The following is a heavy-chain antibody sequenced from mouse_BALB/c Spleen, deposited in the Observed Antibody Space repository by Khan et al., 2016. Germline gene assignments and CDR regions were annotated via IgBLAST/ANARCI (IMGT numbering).Heavy chain of an antibody. V-gene: IGHV5-6*01. CDR3: ARTLLVGYGSTYGFAY. D-gene: IGHD1-1*01. CDR1: GFTFSNYG. CDR2: ISSGGSYT. J-gene: IGHJ3*01. Sequence: EVELVESGGDLVKPGGSLKLSCAASGFTFSNYGMSWVRQTPDKRLEWVATISSGGSYTYYPDSVKGRFTISRDNAKNTLYLQMSSLKSDDTDMYYCARTLLVGYGSTYGFAYWGQGTLVTVSA.